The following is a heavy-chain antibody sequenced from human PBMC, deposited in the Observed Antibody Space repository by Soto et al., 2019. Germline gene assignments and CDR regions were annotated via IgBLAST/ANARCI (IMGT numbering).Heavy chain of an antibody. D-gene: IGHD4-4*01. CDR1: GFTFSSYG. Sequence: GGSLRLSCAASGFTFSSYGMHWVRQAPGKGLEWVAVIWYDGSNKYYADSVKGRFTISRDNSKNTLYLQMNSLRAEDTAVYYCARDLRNYGEYYFDYWGQGTLVTVSS. CDR3: ARDLRNYGEYYFDY. J-gene: IGHJ4*02. CDR2: IWYDGSNK. V-gene: IGHV3-33*01.